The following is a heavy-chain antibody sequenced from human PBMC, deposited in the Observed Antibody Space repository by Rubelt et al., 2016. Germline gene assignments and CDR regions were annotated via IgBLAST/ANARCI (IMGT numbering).Heavy chain of an antibody. CDR3: ARGRGHENRDY. D-gene: IGHD1/OR15-1a*01. V-gene: IGHV4-34*01. J-gene: IGHJ4*02. Sequence: QVQLQQWGAGLLKPSETLSLTCAVYGGSFSGYYWSWIRQPPGKGLEWIGEINNSGSTNYNPSPKSGGTISVDPSNDEFSLKLRFVTAAATAVYYCARGRGHENRDYWGQGTLVTVPS. CDR1: GGSFSGYY. CDR2: INNSGST.